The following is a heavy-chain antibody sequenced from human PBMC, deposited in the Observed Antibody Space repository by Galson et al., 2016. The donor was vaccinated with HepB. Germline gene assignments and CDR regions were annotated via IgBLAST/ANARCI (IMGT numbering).Heavy chain of an antibody. D-gene: IGHD5-18*01. CDR2: IDPSDSYI. Sequence: QSGAEVKKPGESLRISCKTSGYSFISYWVTWVRQMPGKGLEWMGRIDPSDSYIDYSPSFQGNVTISADKSITTAYLQWSSLKASDTAMYYCARLDTTYNYFHMDVWGQGTTVTVSS. CDR1: GYSFISYW. V-gene: IGHV5-10-1*01. CDR3: ARLDTTYNYFHMDV. J-gene: IGHJ6*02.